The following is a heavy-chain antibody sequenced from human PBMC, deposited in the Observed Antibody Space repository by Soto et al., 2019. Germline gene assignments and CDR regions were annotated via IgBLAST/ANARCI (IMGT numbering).Heavy chain of an antibody. V-gene: IGHV1-18*01. Sequence: ASVKVSCKASGYTFTSYGISWVRQAPGQGLEWMGWISAYNGNTNYAQKLQGRVTMTTDTSTSTAYMELRSLRSDDTAVYYWERNWAAAAPFDYWAKGTRVTVSP. D-gene: IGHD6-13*01. CDR1: GYTFTSYG. CDR3: ERNWAAAAPFDY. CDR2: ISAYNGNT. J-gene: IGHJ4*02.